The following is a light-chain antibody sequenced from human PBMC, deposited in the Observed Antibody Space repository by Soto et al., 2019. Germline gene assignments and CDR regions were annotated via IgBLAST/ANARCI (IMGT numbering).Light chain of an antibody. Sequence: IELTQSPCTLSSSPGERSTLSCRASQRVSSNYSAWYEQNPGQAPRLLIYGASSTPTGIPDRFSGSGSGTDFTLTISRLETEEFAVYSSQLSATSIRFGGGTKVDI. CDR1: QRVSSNY. J-gene: IGKJ4*02. CDR3: QLSATSIR. CDR2: GAS. V-gene: IGKV3-20*01.